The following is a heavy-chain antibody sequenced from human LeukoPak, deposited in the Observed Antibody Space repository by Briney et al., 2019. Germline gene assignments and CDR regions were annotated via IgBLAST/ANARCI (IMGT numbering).Heavy chain of an antibody. J-gene: IGHJ4*02. CDR2: ISGNGDNT. CDR1: GFTFISYS. V-gene: IGHV3-23*01. D-gene: IGHD5-12*01. CDR3: AGQWLRLGPIDY. Sequence: GGSLRLSCSVSGFTFISYSMTWVRQAPGKGLEWLSSISGNGDNTYYADSVKGRFTISRDNSKDTLYLQMDSLRVDDTAVYYCAGQWLRLGPIDYWGQGTLVSVSS.